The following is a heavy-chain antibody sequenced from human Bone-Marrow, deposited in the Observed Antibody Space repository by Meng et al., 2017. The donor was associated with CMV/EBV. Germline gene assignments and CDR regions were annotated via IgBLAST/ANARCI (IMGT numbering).Heavy chain of an antibody. CDR1: GGTFSSYA. V-gene: IGHV1-69*01. CDR2: IIPIFGTA. J-gene: IGHJ4*02. CDR3: ARDVAARPYIYDY. D-gene: IGHD6-6*01. Sequence: VPLVRAGDEVKKPGSSVRASGKASGGTFSSYAISWVRQAPGQGLEWMGGIIPIFGTANYAQKFQGRDTITADESTSTAYMELSSLRSEDTAVYYCARDVAARPYIYDYWGQGTLVTVSS.